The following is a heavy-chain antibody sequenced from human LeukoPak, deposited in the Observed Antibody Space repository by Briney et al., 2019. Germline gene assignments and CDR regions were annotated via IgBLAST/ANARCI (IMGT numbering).Heavy chain of an antibody. J-gene: IGHJ5*02. V-gene: IGHV4-30-4*01. CDR3: ARRNSGNYYGLFDP. Sequence: SETLSLTCTVSGGSISSGDYYWSWVRQPPGKGLEWIGYIDYSGNTYHNPSLKSRVTISVDTSKNQFSLKLSSVTAAGSAVYYCARRNSGNYYGLFDPWGQGTLVTVSS. CDR1: GGSISSGDYY. CDR2: IDYSGNT. D-gene: IGHD1-26*01.